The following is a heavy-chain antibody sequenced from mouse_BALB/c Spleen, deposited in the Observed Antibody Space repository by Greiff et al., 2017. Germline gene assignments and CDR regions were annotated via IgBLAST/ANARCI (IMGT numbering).Heavy chain of an antibody. V-gene: IGHV5-6-3*01. Sequence: VQLQQSGGGLVQPGGSLKLSCAASGFTFSSYGMSWVRQTPDKRLELVATINSNGGSTYYPDSVKGRFTISRDNAKNTLYLQMSSLKSEDTAMYYCARDYDYDFDYWGQGTTLTVSS. J-gene: IGHJ2*01. CDR2: INSNGGST. CDR1: GFTFSSYG. D-gene: IGHD2-4*01. CDR3: ARDYDYDFDY.